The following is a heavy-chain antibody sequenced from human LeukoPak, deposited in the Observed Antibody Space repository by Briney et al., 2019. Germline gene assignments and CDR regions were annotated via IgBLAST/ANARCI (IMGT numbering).Heavy chain of an antibody. Sequence: PGGSLRLSCAASGFTFSSYEMNWVRQAPGKGLEWVSYISSSGSTIYYADSVKGRFTISRDNAKNSLYPQMNSLRAEDTAVYYCARLTTYHPFDYWGQGTLVTVSS. CDR3: ARLTTYHPFDY. D-gene: IGHD4-11*01. CDR1: GFTFSSYE. V-gene: IGHV3-48*03. J-gene: IGHJ4*02. CDR2: ISSSGSTI.